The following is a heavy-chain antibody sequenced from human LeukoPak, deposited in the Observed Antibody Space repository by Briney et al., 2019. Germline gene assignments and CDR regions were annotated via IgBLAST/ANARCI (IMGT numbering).Heavy chain of an antibody. CDR1: GGSISSYY. CDR2: IYYSGST. V-gene: IGHV4-59*12. J-gene: IGHJ4*02. Sequence: SETLSLTCTVSGGSISSYYWSWIRQPPGKGLEWIGYIYYSGSTYYNPSLKSRVTISVDTSKNQFSLKLSSVTAADTAVYYCARDNRPLSVGYDSSGYFDYWGQGTLVTVSS. CDR3: ARDNRPLSVGYDSSGYFDY. D-gene: IGHD3-22*01.